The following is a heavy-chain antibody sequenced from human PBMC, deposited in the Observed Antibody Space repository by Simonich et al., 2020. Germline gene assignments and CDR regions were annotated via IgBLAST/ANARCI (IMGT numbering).Heavy chain of an antibody. CDR1: GFTFSSYW. CDR2: INSDGRST. V-gene: IGHV3-74*01. Sequence: EVQLVESGGGLVQPGGSLRLSCAASGFTFSSYWMHWVRQAPGKGRGWVERINSDGRSTSYADSVKGRFTISRDNAKNTLYLQMNSLRAEDTAVYYCARDYSNYDAFDIWGQGTMVTVSS. CDR3: ARDYSNYDAFDI. J-gene: IGHJ3*02. D-gene: IGHD4-4*01.